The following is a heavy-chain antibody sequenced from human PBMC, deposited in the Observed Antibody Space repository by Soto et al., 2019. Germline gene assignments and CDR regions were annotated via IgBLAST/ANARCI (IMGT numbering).Heavy chain of an antibody. D-gene: IGHD2-15*01. V-gene: IGHV6-1*01. CDR2: TYYRSKWYN. CDR3: AREGGDCSGGSCPPFWFYGMDV. Sequence: PSETLSLTCAISGDSVSSYSAAWNWIRQSPSRGLEWLGRTYYRSKWYNDYAVSVKSRITINPDTSKNQFSLQLNSVTPEDTAVYYCAREGGDCSGGSCPPFWFYGMDVWGQGTTVTVSS. J-gene: IGHJ6*02. CDR1: GDSVSSYSAA.